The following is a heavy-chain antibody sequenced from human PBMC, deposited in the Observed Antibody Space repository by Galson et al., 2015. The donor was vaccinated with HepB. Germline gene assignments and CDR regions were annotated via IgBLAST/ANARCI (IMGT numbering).Heavy chain of an antibody. CDR1: TSTFSSYA. V-gene: IGHV3-23*01. J-gene: IGHJ2*01. CDR2: ISGSGGNT. D-gene: IGHD3-22*01. Sequence: SLRLSCAASTSTFSSYAMNWVRQAPGKGLEWVSGISGSGGNTDYADSVKGRFTISRDNSKNTLYLQMNSLRAEDTAVYYCAKKYYDSSIHYWYFDLWGRGTLVTVSS. CDR3: AKKYYDSSIHYWYFDL.